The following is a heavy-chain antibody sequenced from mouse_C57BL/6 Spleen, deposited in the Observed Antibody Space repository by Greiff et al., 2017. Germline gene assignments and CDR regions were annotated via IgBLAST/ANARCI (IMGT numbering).Heavy chain of an antibody. D-gene: IGHD1-2*01. J-gene: IGHJ2*01. CDR2: ISYDGSN. CDR3: ARDGYLEYYFDY. CDR1: GYSITSGYY. V-gene: IGHV3-6*01. Sequence: EVKLMESGPGLVKPSQSLSLTCSVTGYSITSGYYWNWIRQFPGNKLEWMGYISYDGSNNYNPSLKNRISITRDTSKNQFFLKLNSVTTEDTATYYCARDGYLEYYFDYWGQGTTLTVSS.